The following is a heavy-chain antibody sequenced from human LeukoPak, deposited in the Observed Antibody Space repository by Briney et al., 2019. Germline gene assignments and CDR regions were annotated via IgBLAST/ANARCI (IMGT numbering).Heavy chain of an antibody. CDR3: ARDRGLRGFDY. Sequence: GGSLRLSCAASGFTFSSYSMNWVRQAPGKGREWVSSISSSSSYIYYADSVKGRFTISRDNAKNSLYLQMNSLRAEDTAVYYCARDRGLRGFDYWGQGTLVTVSS. V-gene: IGHV3-21*01. CDR2: ISSSSSYI. J-gene: IGHJ4*02. D-gene: IGHD5/OR15-5a*01. CDR1: GFTFSSYS.